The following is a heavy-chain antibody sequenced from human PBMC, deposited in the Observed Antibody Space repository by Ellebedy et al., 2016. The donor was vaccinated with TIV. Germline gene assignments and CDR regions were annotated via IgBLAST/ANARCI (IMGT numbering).Heavy chain of an antibody. J-gene: IGHJ4*02. CDR2: IQSKTDGGTT. V-gene: IGHV3-15*01. Sequence: PGGSLRLSCAASGFTFTNAWMSWVRQAPGKGLEWVGRIQSKTDGGTTDYAAPVKGRFTISRDDSKNTLYLQMNSLKTEDTAMYYCTTSMLRGVIPMGFWGQGTLVTVSS. CDR3: TTSMLRGVIPMGF. CDR1: GFTFTNAW. D-gene: IGHD3-10*01.